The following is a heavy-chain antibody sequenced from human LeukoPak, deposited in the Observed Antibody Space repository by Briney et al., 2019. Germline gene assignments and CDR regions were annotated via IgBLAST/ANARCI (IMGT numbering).Heavy chain of an antibody. V-gene: IGHV3-30*02. CDR2: IRYDGSNK. CDR3: AKDQGYSSGSSDY. J-gene: IGHJ4*02. Sequence: GGSLRLSCAASGFTFSSYGMHWVRQAPGKGLEWVAFIRYDGSNKYYADSVKGRFTISRDNSKNTLYLQMNSLRAEDTTVYYCAKDQGYSSGSSDYWGQGTLVTVSS. D-gene: IGHD6-19*01. CDR1: GFTFSSYG.